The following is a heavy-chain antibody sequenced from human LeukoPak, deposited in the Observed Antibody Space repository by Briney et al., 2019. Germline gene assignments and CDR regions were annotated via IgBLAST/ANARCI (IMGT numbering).Heavy chain of an antibody. D-gene: IGHD2-15*01. Sequence: GGSLRLSCVVSGFTVSSNAMSWVRQTPGKGLEWVSVIYSVGSAYYANSVKGRFTISRDNSKNTLYLQMDSLRAEDTAVYYCARDSKGAPNYSDAFDIWGQGTMVTVSS. CDR2: IYSVGSA. V-gene: IGHV3-66*01. CDR3: ARDSKGAPNYSDAFDI. J-gene: IGHJ3*02. CDR1: GFTVSSNA.